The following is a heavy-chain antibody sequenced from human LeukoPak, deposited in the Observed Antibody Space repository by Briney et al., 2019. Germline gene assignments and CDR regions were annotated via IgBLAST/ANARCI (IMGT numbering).Heavy chain of an antibody. D-gene: IGHD3-9*01. CDR3: ARDLWNFDDSDGYNKDFDS. CDR2: ISTYDHDT. V-gene: IGHV1-18*01. J-gene: IGHJ5*01. CDR1: GYTFTNYG. Sequence: ASVKVSCKASGYTFTNYGISWVRQAPGQGLEWMAWISTYDHDTNYAQKFRGRVTMTTDRSTSTAYMELRTLRSDDTAVYYCARDLWNFDDSDGYNKDFDSWGQGTLITVSS.